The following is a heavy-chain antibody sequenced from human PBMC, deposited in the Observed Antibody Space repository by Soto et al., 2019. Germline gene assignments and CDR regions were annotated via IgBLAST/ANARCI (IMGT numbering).Heavy chain of an antibody. Sequence: PWGSLILSCASSGFTFSIYAMDWVRQAPGKGLEWVSAISGSGGSTYYADSVKGRFTISRDNSKNTLYLQMKSLRAEDTAVYYCAKDRNGLLWFGELYFDYWGQGTLVTVSS. CDR1: GFTFSIYA. D-gene: IGHD3-10*01. J-gene: IGHJ4*02. V-gene: IGHV3-23*01. CDR3: AKDRNGLLWFGELYFDY. CDR2: ISGSGGST.